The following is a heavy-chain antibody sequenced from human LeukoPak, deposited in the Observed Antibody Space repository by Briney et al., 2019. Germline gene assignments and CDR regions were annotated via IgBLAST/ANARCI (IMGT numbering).Heavy chain of an antibody. CDR2: IKPDGIDK. CDR3: ATISAQTFDI. D-gene: IGHD5-24*01. CDR1: GFTFRNHL. Sequence: GGSLRLSCVGSGFTFRNHLVNWVRQSPRKGLEWVANIKPDGIDKYYVDSARGRFTVSRDNAKNSAFLQMNSLRAEDTAIYYCATISAQTFDIWGQGTLVSVSS. J-gene: IGHJ3*02. V-gene: IGHV3-7*01.